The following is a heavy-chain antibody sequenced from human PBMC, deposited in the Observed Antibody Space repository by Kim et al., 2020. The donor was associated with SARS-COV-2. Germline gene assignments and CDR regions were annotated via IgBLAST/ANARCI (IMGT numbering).Heavy chain of an antibody. J-gene: IGHJ6*02. Sequence: VKSRFTISRDNDKNSLYLQMNSLRAEDTAVYYCARAHTTTGYYYYYGMDVWGQGTTVTVSS. D-gene: IGHD1-1*01. V-gene: IGHV3-48*03. CDR3: ARAHTTTGYYYYYGMDV.